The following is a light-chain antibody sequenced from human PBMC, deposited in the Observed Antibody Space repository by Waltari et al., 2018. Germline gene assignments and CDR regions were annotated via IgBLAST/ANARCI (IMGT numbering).Light chain of an antibody. Sequence: DIKMTQSTSTLSASVGDRVTITCRASQSISSWLTSYQQKPANAPKLLIYKASSLESGVPSRFSGSESGTEYTRTISSLQPDDFATYYCQQLGTFGKGTKVEIK. V-gene: IGKV1-5*03. CDR2: KAS. CDR1: QSISSW. CDR3: QQLGT. J-gene: IGKJ1*01.